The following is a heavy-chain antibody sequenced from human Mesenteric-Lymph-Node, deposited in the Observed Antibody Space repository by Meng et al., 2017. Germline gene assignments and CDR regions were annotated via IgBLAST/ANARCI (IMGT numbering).Heavy chain of an antibody. V-gene: IGHV3-48*03. CDR2: ISSSGSPI. D-gene: IGHD6-19*01. CDR3: VLGRGRLEVPGISPSDY. CDR1: GCTFSNYE. J-gene: IGHJ4*02. Sequence: GGSLRLSCAASGCTFSNYEMNWVRQSPGKGLEWVSYISSSGSPINYADSVKGRFTIYRDNAEKSLYLQMNSLRVEDTAIYYCVLGRGRLEVPGISPSDYWGQGTLVTVSS.